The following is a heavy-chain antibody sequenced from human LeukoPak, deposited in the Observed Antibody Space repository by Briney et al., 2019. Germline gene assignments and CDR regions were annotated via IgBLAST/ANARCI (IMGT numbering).Heavy chain of an antibody. J-gene: IGHJ5*02. D-gene: IGHD1-26*01. CDR2: IIPILGIA. CDR3: ARGGIVGAANWFDP. CDR1: GGTFSSYA. Sequence: SVKVSCKASGGTFSSYAISWVRQAPGQGLEWMGRIIPILGIANYAQKFQGRVTITADKSTSTAYMELSSLRSEDTAVYYCARGGIVGAANWFDPWGQGTLVTVSS. V-gene: IGHV1-69*04.